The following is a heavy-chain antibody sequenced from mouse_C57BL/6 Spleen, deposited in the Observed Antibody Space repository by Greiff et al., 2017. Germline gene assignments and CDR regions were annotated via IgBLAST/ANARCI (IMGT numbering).Heavy chain of an antibody. CDR1: GYTFTSYW. D-gene: IGHD2-5*01. Sequence: VQLQQPGAELVMPGASVKLSCKASGYTFTSYWMHWVKQRPGQGLEWIGEIDPSDSYTNYNQKFTGKSTLTVDKSSSTAYMQLSSLTSEDSAVSYCARYYSNLYAMDYWGQGTSVTVSS. J-gene: IGHJ4*01. V-gene: IGHV1-69*01. CDR3: ARYYSNLYAMDY. CDR2: IDPSDSYT.